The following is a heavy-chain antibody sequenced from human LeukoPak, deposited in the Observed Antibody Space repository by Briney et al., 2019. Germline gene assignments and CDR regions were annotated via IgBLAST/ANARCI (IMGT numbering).Heavy chain of an antibody. Sequence: GGSLRLSCAASGFTFSSYEMNWVRQAPGKGLESVSYISSSGSTIYYADSVKGRFTISRDNAKNSLYLQMNSLRAEDTAVYYCAKDFVVVPGNVNYFDYWGQGTLVTVSS. CDR3: AKDFVVVPGNVNYFDY. V-gene: IGHV3-48*03. J-gene: IGHJ4*02. CDR1: GFTFSSYE. CDR2: ISSSGSTI. D-gene: IGHD2-21*02.